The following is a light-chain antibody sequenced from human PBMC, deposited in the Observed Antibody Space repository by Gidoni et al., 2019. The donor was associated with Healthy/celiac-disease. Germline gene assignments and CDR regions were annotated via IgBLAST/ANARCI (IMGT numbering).Light chain of an antibody. CDR3: QQSYSTPRT. V-gene: IGKV1-39*01. Sequence: DIQMTQSPSSLSASVGDRVTITCRASQSISSYLNWYQQKPGKAPKLLIYAASSLQSGVPSRFSGSGSGTDFTLTISSLQPEDFATYYCQQSYSTPRTFGPXTKVDFK. CDR1: QSISSY. CDR2: AAS. J-gene: IGKJ3*01.